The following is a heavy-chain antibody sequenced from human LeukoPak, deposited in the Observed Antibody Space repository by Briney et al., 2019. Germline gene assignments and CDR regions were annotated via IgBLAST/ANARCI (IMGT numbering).Heavy chain of an antibody. Sequence: GGSLRLSCAASGFTFSSYGMNWVRQAPGKGLEWVSSISSSSSYIYYADSLKGRFTISRDNAKNSLYLQMNSLRADDTAVYYCARDGGSSGTGAYYMDVWGKGTTVTVSS. J-gene: IGHJ6*03. CDR1: GFTFSSYG. CDR3: ARDGGSSGTGAYYMDV. D-gene: IGHD2-15*01. V-gene: IGHV3-21*01. CDR2: ISSSSSYI.